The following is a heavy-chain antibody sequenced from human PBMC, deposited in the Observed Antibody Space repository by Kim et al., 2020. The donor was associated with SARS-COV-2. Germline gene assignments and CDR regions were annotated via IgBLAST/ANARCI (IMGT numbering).Heavy chain of an antibody. Sequence: GGSLRLSCAASGFTFSNYAMHWVRQAPAKGPEWVAVISYDGSNKYYEDSVKGRFTISRDNSKNTLYLQMSSLSNEDTAVYYCAKDRPRYSSSWAFCDYWGQGILVTVSS. D-gene: IGHD6-13*01. CDR3: AKDRPRYSSSWAFCDY. CDR2: ISYDGSNK. J-gene: IGHJ4*02. V-gene: IGHV3-30*18. CDR1: GFTFSNYA.